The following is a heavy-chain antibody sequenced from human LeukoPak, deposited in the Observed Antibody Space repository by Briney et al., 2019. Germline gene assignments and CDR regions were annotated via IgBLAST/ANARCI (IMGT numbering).Heavy chain of an antibody. CDR3: ARTDDLRLDY. CDR1: GGSFSGYY. Sequence: SETLSLTCAVYGGSFSGYYWSWIRQPPGKGLEWIGEINHSGSTNYNPSLKSRVTISVDTSKNQFSLKLSSVTAEDTAVYYCARTDDLRLDYWGQGTLVTVSS. CDR2: INHSGST. D-gene: IGHD6-25*01. J-gene: IGHJ4*02. V-gene: IGHV4-34*01.